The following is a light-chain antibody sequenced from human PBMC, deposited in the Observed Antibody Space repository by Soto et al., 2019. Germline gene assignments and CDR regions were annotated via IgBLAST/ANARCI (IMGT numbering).Light chain of an antibody. Sequence: EIVMTQSPPSLTVTPGEPASISCSSSQRLLHSNGNIFLDWYLQKPGQSPQLLIYLGFNRASGVPDRVSGSAAGTDFTLKISRVEAEDVGVYYCMQAIQNPLTFGGGTKVDIK. J-gene: IGKJ4*01. CDR3: MQAIQNPLT. CDR2: LGF. CDR1: QRLLHSNGNIF. V-gene: IGKV2-28*01.